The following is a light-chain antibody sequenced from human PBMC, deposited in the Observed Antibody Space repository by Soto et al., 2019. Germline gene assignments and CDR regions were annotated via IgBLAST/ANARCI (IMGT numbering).Light chain of an antibody. J-gene: IGKJ4*01. Sequence: EIVLTQSPLSLPVTPGEPASISCRSSRNLLHSNGYYYLDWYLQKPGQSPQLLIYLGSNRASGVPDRFSDSGSGTGFTLTISRVEAEDVGVYFCAQGLATPFTFGGGTKVEIK. CDR1: RNLLHSNGYYY. V-gene: IGKV2-28*01. CDR3: AQGLATPFT. CDR2: LGS.